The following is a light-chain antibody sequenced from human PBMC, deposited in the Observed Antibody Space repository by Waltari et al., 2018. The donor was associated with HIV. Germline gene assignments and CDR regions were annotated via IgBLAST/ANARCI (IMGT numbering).Light chain of an antibody. V-gene: IGLV2-14*01. CDR1: SSDVGGYTY. J-gene: IGLJ2*01. CDR3: SSYTSSSTLA. Sequence: QSALTQPASVSGSPGQSITISCTGTSSDVGGYTYVSWYQQHPGKAPKLMIYEVSNRPSGVSNRFSGSKSGNTASLTISGLQAEDEADYYCSSYTSSSTLAFGGGTKLTVL. CDR2: EVS.